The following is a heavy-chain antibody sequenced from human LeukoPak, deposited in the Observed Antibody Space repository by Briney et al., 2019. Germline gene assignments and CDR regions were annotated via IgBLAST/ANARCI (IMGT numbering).Heavy chain of an antibody. D-gene: IGHD6-13*01. V-gene: IGHV3-30-3*01. CDR1: GFTFSSYA. J-gene: IGHJ4*02. Sequence: XGRSLRLSCAASGFTFSSYAMHWVRQAPGKGLEGGAVISYDGSEKFYADAVKGRFTISRDNSKNTLYLEMNSLRADDTAVYYCARAHSSSWHNFDFWGQGTLVTVSS. CDR2: ISYDGSEK. CDR3: ARAHSSSWHNFDF.